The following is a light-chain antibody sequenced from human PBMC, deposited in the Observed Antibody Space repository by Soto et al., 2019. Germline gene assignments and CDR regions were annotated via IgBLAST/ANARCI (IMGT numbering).Light chain of an antibody. CDR2: AAS. CDR3: QPYYSYPLT. J-gene: IGKJ1*01. V-gene: IGKV1-8*01. Sequence: AIRMTQSPSSLSASTGDRVTITCRASQGISSYLAWYQQKPGKAPKLLIYAASTLQSGVPSRFSRSGSGTDFTITVSCLQSEDFATYYCQPYYSYPLTFGQGTKVEIK. CDR1: QGISSY.